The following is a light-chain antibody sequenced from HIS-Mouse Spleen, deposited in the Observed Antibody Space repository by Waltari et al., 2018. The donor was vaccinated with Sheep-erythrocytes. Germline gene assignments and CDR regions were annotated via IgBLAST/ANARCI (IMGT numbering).Light chain of an antibody. Sequence: QSALTQPPSASGSPEQSVTISCTGTSSDVGGYNYVSCYQQHPGKAPKLMIYEVSNRPSGVPDRFSGSKSGNTASLTVSGLQAEDEADYYCSSYAGSNNYVFGTGTKVTVL. CDR3: SSYAGSNNYV. V-gene: IGLV2-8*01. CDR2: EVS. J-gene: IGLJ1*01. CDR1: SSDVGGYNY.